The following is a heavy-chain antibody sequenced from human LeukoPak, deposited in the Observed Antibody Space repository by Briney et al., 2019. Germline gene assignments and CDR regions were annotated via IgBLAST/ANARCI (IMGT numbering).Heavy chain of an antibody. J-gene: IGHJ4*02. CDR2: MNPNSGNT. V-gene: IGHV1-8*01. D-gene: IGHD5-12*01. CDR1: GYTFTSYD. Sequence: ASVKVSCKASGYTFTSYDINWVRQATGQGLEWMGWMNPNSGNTGYAQKFQGRVTMTRNTSISTAYMELSSLRSEDTAVYYCATHSSYDDSFDYWGQGTLVTVSS. CDR3: ATHSSYDDSFDY.